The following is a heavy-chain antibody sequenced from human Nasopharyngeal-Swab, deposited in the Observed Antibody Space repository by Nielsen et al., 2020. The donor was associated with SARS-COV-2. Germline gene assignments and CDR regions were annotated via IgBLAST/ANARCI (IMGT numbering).Heavy chain of an antibody. J-gene: IGHJ6*02. CDR1: GFTFSSYA. Sequence: GESLKISCAASGFTFSSYAMHWVRQAPGKGLEWVSVISGSDYSTKYADSVKGRFTISRDNSKNTVNLQMNSLRAEDTAIYYCAKDRDSGDDSDDYYHYYGMDVWGQGTTVTVSS. CDR3: AKDRDSGDDSDDYYHYYGMDV. CDR2: ISGSDYST. V-gene: IGHV3-23*01. D-gene: IGHD5-12*01.